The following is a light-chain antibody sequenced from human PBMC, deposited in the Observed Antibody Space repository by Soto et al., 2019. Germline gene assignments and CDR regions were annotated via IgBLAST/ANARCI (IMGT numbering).Light chain of an antibody. Sequence: MVMTQSPATLSVSPGERATLSCRAGQSVSSDVAWYQQKPGQAPRLLMYGASTRATGIPARFSGSGSGTEFSLTVSSLESEDSAFYYCQHYNNGWAFGQGTKVEIK. CDR1: QSVSSD. J-gene: IGKJ1*01. CDR2: GAS. V-gene: IGKV3-15*01. CDR3: QHYNNGWA.